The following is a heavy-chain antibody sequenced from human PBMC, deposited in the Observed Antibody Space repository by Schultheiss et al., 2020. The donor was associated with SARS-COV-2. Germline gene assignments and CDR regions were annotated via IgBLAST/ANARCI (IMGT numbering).Heavy chain of an antibody. V-gene: IGHV3-21*01. CDR3: ARQHYDFWSGYYHYYYGMDV. CDR1: GFTFSSYA. Sequence: GGSLRLSCAASGFTFSSYAMHWVRQAPGKGLEWVSSISSSSSYIYYADSVKGRFTISRDNAKNSLYLQMNSLRAEDTAVYYCARQHYDFWSGYYHYYYGMDVWGQGTTVTVSS. CDR2: ISSSSSYI. J-gene: IGHJ6*02. D-gene: IGHD3-3*01.